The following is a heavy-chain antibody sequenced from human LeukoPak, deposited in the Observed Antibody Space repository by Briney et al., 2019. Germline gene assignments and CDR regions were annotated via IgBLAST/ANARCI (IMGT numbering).Heavy chain of an antibody. J-gene: IGHJ5*02. CDR2: INHSGGT. Sequence: SETLSLTCIVSGDSIISDTYYWGWIRQPPGKGLEWIGEINHSGGTNYNPSLKSRVTISVDTSKNQFSLKLSSVTAADTAVYYCARHVRYKATGTIGANWFDPWGQGTLVTVSS. D-gene: IGHD1-1*01. V-gene: IGHV4-39*01. CDR1: GDSIISDTYY. CDR3: ARHVRYKATGTIGANWFDP.